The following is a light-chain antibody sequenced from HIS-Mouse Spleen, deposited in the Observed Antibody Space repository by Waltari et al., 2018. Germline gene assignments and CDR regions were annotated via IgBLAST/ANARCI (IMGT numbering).Light chain of an antibody. J-gene: IGLJ2*01. CDR2: KDS. CDR3: QSADSSGTYPVV. V-gene: IGLV3-25*03. Sequence: SYELTQPPSVSVSPGQTARITCSVDALPKQYAYWYQQKPGQAPVLVIYKDSERPSGIPERFSGSSSGTTVTLTISGVQAEDEADYYCQSADSSGTYPVVFGGGTKLTVL. CDR1: ALPKQY.